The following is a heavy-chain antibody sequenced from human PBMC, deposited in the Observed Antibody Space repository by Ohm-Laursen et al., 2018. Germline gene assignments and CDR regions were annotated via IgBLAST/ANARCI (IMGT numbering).Heavy chain of an antibody. CDR1: GDSVSSKTAA. CDR2: TYYRSKWNN. Sequence: QTLSLTCAFSGDSVSSKTAAWNWIRQSPSRGLEWLGRTYYRSKWNNDYAVSVKSRITINPDTSKNQFSLQLNSVTAEDTAVYYCAYSSGWLSYWGQGTLVTVSS. CDR3: AYSSGWLSY. D-gene: IGHD6-19*01. V-gene: IGHV6-1*01. J-gene: IGHJ4*02.